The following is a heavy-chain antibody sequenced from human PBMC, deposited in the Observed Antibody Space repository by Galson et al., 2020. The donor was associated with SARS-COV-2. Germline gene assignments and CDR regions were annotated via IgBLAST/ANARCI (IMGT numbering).Heavy chain of an antibody. J-gene: IGHJ6*02. CDR2: IFYSGST. CDR3: AETYGSGTFYHPYGRDV. Sequence: SETLSLTCTVSDGACSSYYWSWFRQPPGKGLEWIGYIFYSGSTNYNPSLKNRVTISVGTSKNQFSLKMRSLTAADTAVYYCAETYGSGTFYHPYGRDVWGQGTTVIVSS. V-gene: IGHV4-59*12. D-gene: IGHD3-10*01. CDR1: DGACSSYY.